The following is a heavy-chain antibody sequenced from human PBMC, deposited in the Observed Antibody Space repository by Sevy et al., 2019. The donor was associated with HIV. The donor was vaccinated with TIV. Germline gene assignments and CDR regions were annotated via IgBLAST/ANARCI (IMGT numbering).Heavy chain of an antibody. CDR1: GFTFSTYS. D-gene: IGHD2-15*01. CDR2: ISSSGNYI. CDR3: ARDDIVARDYFDY. Sequence: GGSLRLSCVASGFTFSTYSMNRVRQAPWKGLEWVSSISSSGNYIYYADSVKGRFTISRDNAKNSLYLHMNSLRAEDTAVYYCARDDIVARDYFDYWGQGTLVTVSS. J-gene: IGHJ4*02. V-gene: IGHV3-21*01.